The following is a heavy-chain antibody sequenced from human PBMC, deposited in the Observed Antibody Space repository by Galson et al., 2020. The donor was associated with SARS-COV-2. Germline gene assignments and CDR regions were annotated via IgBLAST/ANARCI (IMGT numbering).Heavy chain of an antibody. CDR2: IKSEGSII. CDR1: GFAFNYW. J-gene: IGHJ4*02. CDR3: AGALAI. D-gene: IGHD3-3*01. Sequence: GESLKIPCAASGFAFNYWMHWVRQTPGKGLQWVSRIKSEGSIITYADSVKERFTISRDNAKNTLYLQMNSLRSEDTALYYCAGALAIWGGGDLVSVSS. V-gene: IGHV3-74*01.